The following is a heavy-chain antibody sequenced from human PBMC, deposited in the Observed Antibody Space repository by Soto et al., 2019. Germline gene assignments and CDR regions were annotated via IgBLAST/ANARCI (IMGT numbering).Heavy chain of an antibody. CDR2: IYYSGST. D-gene: IGHD3-3*01. Sequence: PSETLSLTCTFSGGSISSYYWSWIRQPPGKGLEWIGYIYYSGSTNYNPSLKSRVTISVDTSKNQFSLKLSSVTAADTAVYYCARVRDYDFWSGYFVFDYWGQGTLVTVSS. J-gene: IGHJ4*02. CDR1: GGSISSYY. V-gene: IGHV4-59*01. CDR3: ARVRDYDFWSGYFVFDY.